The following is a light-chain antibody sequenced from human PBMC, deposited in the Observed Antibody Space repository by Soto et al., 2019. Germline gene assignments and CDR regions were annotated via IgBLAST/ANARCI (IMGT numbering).Light chain of an antibody. CDR1: QTVGSY. Sequence: EIVLTQSPATLSLSPGERATLSCRASQTVGSYLAWYQQKPGQAPRLLIYDASNRVTGIPARFSGSGSGTDFTLIISSLEPEDFAVYYCQQRKSWPLTFGQGTRLEIK. V-gene: IGKV3-11*01. CDR2: DAS. CDR3: QQRKSWPLT. J-gene: IGKJ5*01.